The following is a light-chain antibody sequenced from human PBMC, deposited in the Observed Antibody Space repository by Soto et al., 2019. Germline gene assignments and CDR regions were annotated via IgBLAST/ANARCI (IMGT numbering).Light chain of an antibody. V-gene: IGLV4-69*01. J-gene: IGLJ2*01. Sequence: QSVLTQSPSASASLGALVKLTCTLSSGHSSYAIAWHQQQPEKGPRYLMKLNSDGSHSKGDGIPDRFSGSSSGAERYLTISSLQSEDEADYYCQTWGSGPVVFGGGTKVTVL. CDR1: SGHSSYA. CDR3: QTWGSGPVV. CDR2: LNSDGSH.